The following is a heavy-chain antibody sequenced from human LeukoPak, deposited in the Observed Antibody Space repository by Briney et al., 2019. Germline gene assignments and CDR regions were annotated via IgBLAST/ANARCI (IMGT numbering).Heavy chain of an antibody. CDR1: GFTFNNYG. Sequence: GGSLRLSCAASGFTFNNYGMNWVRQAPGKGLEWVSSIRSSSTYIYYADSVKGRFTISRDNAKNSLYLQMNSLRAEDTAVYYCARNYGDRCFDYWGQGTLVTVSS. CDR3: ARNYGDRCFDY. D-gene: IGHD4-17*01. J-gene: IGHJ4*02. CDR2: IRSSSTYI. V-gene: IGHV3-21*01.